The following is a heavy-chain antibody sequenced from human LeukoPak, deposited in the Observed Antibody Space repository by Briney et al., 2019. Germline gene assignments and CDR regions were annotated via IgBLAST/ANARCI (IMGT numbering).Heavy chain of an antibody. Sequence: SETLSLTCTVSGGSISSYYWSRIRQPPGKGLEWIGYIYYSGSTNYNPSLKSRVTISVDTSKNQFSLKLSSVTAADTAVYYCATGYDSSGYYYVPFDYWGQGTLVTVSS. CDR2: IYYSGST. V-gene: IGHV4-59*12. CDR1: GGSISSYY. J-gene: IGHJ4*02. D-gene: IGHD3-22*01. CDR3: ATGYDSSGYYYVPFDY.